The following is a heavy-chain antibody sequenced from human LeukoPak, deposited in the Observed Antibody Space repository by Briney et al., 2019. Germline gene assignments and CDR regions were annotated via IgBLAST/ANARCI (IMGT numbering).Heavy chain of an antibody. CDR2: STNDGTNT. CDR3: AKTGVVVVGAVHNYYYYMDV. J-gene: IGHJ6*03. V-gene: IGHV3-30*02. CDR1: GFIISSFA. Sequence: GGSLRLSCATSGFIISSFAMHWVRQAPGKGLEWVALSTNDGTNTFYAESVKGRFIISRDNSQNTLYLQMDSLRSEDTAVYYCAKTGVVVVGAVHNYYYYMDVWGKGTTVTVSS. D-gene: IGHD2-2*01.